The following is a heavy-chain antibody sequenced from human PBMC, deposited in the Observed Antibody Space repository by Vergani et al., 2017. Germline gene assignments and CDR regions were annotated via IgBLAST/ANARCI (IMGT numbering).Heavy chain of an antibody. J-gene: IGHJ3*02. CDR3: ARLRDFWSGYYTGSDSFDI. CDR2: IENTGKT. V-gene: IGHV4-30-4*08. Sequence: QVRLQESGPGLVKPSETLSLRCSVSGDSINSGNFYWSWVRQSPGQGLQWIGFIENTGKTYPNPSLESRLTMSIDTSKNQFSLELSSVTAADTAVYYCARLRDFWSGYYTGSDSFDIWGQGTMVTVSS. D-gene: IGHD3-3*01. CDR1: GDSINSGNFY.